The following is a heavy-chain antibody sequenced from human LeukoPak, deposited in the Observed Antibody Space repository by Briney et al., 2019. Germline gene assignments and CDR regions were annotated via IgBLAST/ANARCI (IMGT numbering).Heavy chain of an antibody. Sequence: GGSLRLSCAASGFTFSSYAMSWVRQAPGKGLEWVSAISGSGGSTYYADSVKGRFTISRDNSKNTLYLQMNSLRAEDTAVYYCAKGGGRYDSSGYPYYFDYWGQGTLFTVSS. CDR1: GFTFSSYA. CDR2: ISGSGGST. CDR3: AKGGGRYDSSGYPYYFDY. V-gene: IGHV3-23*01. J-gene: IGHJ4*02. D-gene: IGHD3-22*01.